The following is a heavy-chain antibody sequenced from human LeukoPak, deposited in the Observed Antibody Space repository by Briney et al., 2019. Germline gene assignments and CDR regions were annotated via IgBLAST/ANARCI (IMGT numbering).Heavy chain of an antibody. CDR2: ISSDGSST. CDR3: ARADSSWANDY. V-gene: IGHV3-74*01. Sequence: PGGSLRLSCVASGFTFSDSWMFRVRQAPGKGLVWASRISSDGSSTTYADSVKGRFTISRDNAKNTLYLQMNSLRVEDTAVYYCARADSSWANDYWGQGTLVTVSS. J-gene: IGHJ4*02. CDR1: GFTFSDSW. D-gene: IGHD6-13*01.